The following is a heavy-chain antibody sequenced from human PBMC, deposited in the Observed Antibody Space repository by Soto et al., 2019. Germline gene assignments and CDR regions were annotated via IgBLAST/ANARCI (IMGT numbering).Heavy chain of an antibody. CDR3: ARRMTNYYGLDY. V-gene: IGHV4-28*01. CDR1: GYSISSNNW. J-gene: IGHJ4*02. CDR2: IFYDGNT. Sequence: QVQLQESGPGLVKPSDTLSLTCTVSGYSISSNNWWAWIRQPPGKGLEWIGHIFYDGNTYYNPSFKSRVTMSVDTSKNQFSLKLSSVTAVDTAVYYCARRMTNYYGLDYWGQGILVTVSS. D-gene: IGHD3-10*01.